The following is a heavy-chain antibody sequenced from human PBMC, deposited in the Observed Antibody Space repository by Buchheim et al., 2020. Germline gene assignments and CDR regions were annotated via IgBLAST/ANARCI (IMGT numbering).Heavy chain of an antibody. D-gene: IGHD2-15*01. Sequence: EVLLVESGGGLVQPGGSLRLSCATSGFTFSSYWMTWDRRAPGRGLEWVANIKPDGSEMYYVDSVKGRFIISRDNPENSLYLQMNSLRAEDTAVYYCAKEHCSGGSCYVGLDYWGQGTL. CDR1: GFTFSSYW. J-gene: IGHJ4*02. CDR3: AKEHCSGGSCYVGLDY. V-gene: IGHV3-7*04. CDR2: IKPDGSEM.